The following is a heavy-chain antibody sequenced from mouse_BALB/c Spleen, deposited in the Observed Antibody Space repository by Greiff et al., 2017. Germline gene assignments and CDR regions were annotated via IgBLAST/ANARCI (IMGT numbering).Heavy chain of an antibody. CDR2: INPSTGYT. CDR3: ARLEAVVAEAMDY. CDR1: GYTFTSYW. V-gene: IGHV1-7*01. Sequence: QVQLQQSGAELAKPGASVKMSCKASGYTFTSYWMHWVKQRPGQGLEWIGYINPSTGYTEYNQKFKDKATLTADKSSSTAYMQLSSLTSEDSAVYDCARLEAVVAEAMDYWGQGTSVTVSS. J-gene: IGHJ4*01. D-gene: IGHD1-1*01.